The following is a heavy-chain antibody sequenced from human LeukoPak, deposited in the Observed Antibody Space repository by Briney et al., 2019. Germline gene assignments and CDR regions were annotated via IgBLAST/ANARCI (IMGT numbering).Heavy chain of an antibody. D-gene: IGHD3-10*01. J-gene: IGHJ5*02. CDR3: VRGPYGSGISNWFDP. V-gene: IGHV4-59*01. CDR1: AGAIAGYS. CDR2: IYYSGDT. Sequence: SETLSLTCTVSAGAIAGYSWSWLRQPPGKGLEWLGYIYYSGDTNYNPSLQSRVTVSVDTSKNQFSLKLTSVTAADTAVYYCVRGPYGSGISNWFDPWGQGTLVIVSS.